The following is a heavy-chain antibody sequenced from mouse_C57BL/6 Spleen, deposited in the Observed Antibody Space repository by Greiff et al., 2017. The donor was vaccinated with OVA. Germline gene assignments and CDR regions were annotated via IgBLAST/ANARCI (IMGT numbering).Heavy chain of an antibody. Sequence: EVKLMESGEGLVKPGGSLKLSCAASGFTFSSYAMSWVRQTPEKRLEWVAYISSGGDYIYYAVTVKGRFTISRDNARNTLYLQMSSLKSEDTAMYYCTRVKRPFYAMDYWGQGTSVTVSS. V-gene: IGHV5-9-1*02. CDR3: TRVKRPFYAMDY. J-gene: IGHJ4*01. CDR1: GFTFSSYA. CDR2: ISSGGDYI.